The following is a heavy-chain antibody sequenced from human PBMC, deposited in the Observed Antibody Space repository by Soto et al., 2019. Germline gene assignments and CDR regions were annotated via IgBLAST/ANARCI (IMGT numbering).Heavy chain of an antibody. V-gene: IGHV3-23*01. CDR2: LSGSGGST. Sequence: EVQLLESGGGLVQPGGSLRLSCAASGLTFSSYAMSWVRQAPGKGLEWVSALSGSGGSTYYADSVKGRFTISRDNSKNTLYLQMTSLRAEDTAVYYCGCGPRYWYFDFWGGGPLVPVSS. J-gene: IGHJ2*01. CDR1: GLTFSSYA. CDR3: GCGPRYWYFDF.